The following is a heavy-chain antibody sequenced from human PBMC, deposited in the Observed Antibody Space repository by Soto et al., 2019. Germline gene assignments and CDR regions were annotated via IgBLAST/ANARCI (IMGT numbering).Heavy chain of an antibody. V-gene: IGHV3-23*01. CDR2: ISGSGGST. D-gene: IGHD6-6*01. CDR1: GFTFSSYA. Sequence: GGSLRLSCAASGFTFSSYAMSWVRQAPGKGLEWVSAISGSGGSTYYADSVKGRFTISRDNSKNTLYLQMNSLRAEDTAVYYCAKGGAIAARLYVYGMDVWGQGTTVTVSS. CDR3: AKGGAIAARLYVYGMDV. J-gene: IGHJ6*02.